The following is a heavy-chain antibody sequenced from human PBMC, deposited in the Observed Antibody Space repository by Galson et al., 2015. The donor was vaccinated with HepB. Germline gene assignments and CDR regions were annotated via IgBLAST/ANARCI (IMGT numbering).Heavy chain of an antibody. V-gene: IGHV1-69*13. Sequence: SVKVSCKASGDSISTFTINWVRQAPGQGPEYMGGVIPALGTPHYAQKFQDRVTIVADDSANTVYMDLSSLRPADTAVYFCATRVILKSHAFDIWGRGTMVTVSS. J-gene: IGHJ3*02. D-gene: IGHD2/OR15-2a*01. CDR1: GDSISTFT. CDR2: VIPALGTP. CDR3: ATRVILKSHAFDI.